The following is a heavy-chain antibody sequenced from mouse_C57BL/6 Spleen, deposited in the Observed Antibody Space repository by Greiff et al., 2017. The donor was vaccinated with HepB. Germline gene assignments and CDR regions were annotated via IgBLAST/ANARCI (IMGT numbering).Heavy chain of an antibody. CDR2: ISYDGSN. CDR1: GYSITSGYY. CDR3: ARVRNWEGYFDV. V-gene: IGHV3-6*01. D-gene: IGHD4-1*01. Sequence: EVQLVESGPGLVKPSQSLSLTCSVTGYSITSGYYWNWIRQFPGNKLEWMGYISYDGSNNYNPSLKNRISITRDTSKNQFFLKLNSVTTEDTATYYCARVRNWEGYFDVWGTGTTVTVSS. J-gene: IGHJ1*03.